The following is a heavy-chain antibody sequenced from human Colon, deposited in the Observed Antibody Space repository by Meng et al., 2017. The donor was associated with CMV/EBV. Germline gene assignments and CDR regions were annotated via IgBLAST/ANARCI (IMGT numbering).Heavy chain of an antibody. J-gene: IGHJ4*02. CDR1: GFTCRSYW. CDR3: ARGGAYSTSSFDY. Sequence: ASGFTCRSYWMHWVRQAPGKGLVWVSHVNSDESSTSYADSVKGRFTISRDNAKNTLYLQMHSLRAEDTAVYYCARGGAYSTSSFDYWGQGTLVTVSS. CDR2: VNSDESST. D-gene: IGHD6-6*01. V-gene: IGHV3-74*01.